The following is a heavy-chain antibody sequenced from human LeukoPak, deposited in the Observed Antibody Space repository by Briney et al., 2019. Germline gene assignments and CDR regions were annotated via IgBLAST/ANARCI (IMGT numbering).Heavy chain of an antibody. V-gene: IGHV4-59*01. Sequence: SETLSLTCTVSGGSISGYYWSWIRQPPGKGLEWVGYICYSGSTNYNPSLKSRVTISVDTSKNQFSLKVSSVTAADTAVYYCARVRPNHRETDFDYWGQGTLVTVSS. CDR3: ARVRPNHRETDFDY. J-gene: IGHJ4*02. D-gene: IGHD1-26*01. CDR2: ICYSGST. CDR1: GGSISGYY.